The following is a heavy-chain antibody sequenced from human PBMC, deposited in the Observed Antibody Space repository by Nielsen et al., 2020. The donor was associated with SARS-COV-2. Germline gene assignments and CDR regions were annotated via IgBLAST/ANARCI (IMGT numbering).Heavy chain of an antibody. J-gene: IGHJ4*02. D-gene: IGHD3-10*01. CDR3: ARGTDSGLY. CDR1: SGSVSSGSYY. Sequence: SETLSLTCTVSSGSVSSGSYYWTWVRQPPGKGLEWIGYIYYSGNTNYNPSLKSRVTMSVDTSKNQFSLKLSSVTAADTAVYYCARGTDSGLYWGQGTPVTVSS. V-gene: IGHV4-61*01. CDR2: IYYSGNT.